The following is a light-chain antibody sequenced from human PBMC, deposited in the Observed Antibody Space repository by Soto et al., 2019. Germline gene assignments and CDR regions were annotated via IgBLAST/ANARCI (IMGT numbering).Light chain of an antibody. CDR2: GAS. J-gene: IGKJ2*01. CDR1: QAVSNN. CDR3: QQYNNWPPMYT. V-gene: IGKV3-15*01. Sequence: EIVMTQSPATLPVSPGERATLSCRTSQAVSNNLAWYQQKPGQAPRLLMYGASTRATSIPDRFSGSVSGTEFTLTISNLQSEDFAVYYCQQYNNWPPMYTFGQGTKLEIK.